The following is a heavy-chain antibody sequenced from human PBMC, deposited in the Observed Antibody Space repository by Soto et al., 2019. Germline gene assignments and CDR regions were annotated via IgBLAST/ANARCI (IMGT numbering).Heavy chain of an antibody. CDR2: TYYSGNT. V-gene: IGHV4-59*01. CDR1: GGSMTNYY. CDR3: ARVGYSSSWFWFFDL. J-gene: IGHJ2*01. Sequence: SETLSLTCTVSGGSMTNYYWSWIRQPPGKGLEWIGYTYYSGNTKYNPSLKSRVTISKDTSKNQFSLKLSSVTAADTAVYYCARVGYSSSWFWFFDLWGRGTLVTVSS. D-gene: IGHD6-13*01.